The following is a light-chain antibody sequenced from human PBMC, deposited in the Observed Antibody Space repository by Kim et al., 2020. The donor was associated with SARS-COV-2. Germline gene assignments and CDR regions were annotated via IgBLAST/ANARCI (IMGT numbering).Light chain of an antibody. Sequence: AAVGDRVTITCRASQGIRNYLAWYQQKPGKGPKLLIYAASTLQSGVPSRFSGSGSGTDFTLTINSLQPEDVATYYCHMYNSAPWTFGQGTKVDIK. CDR1: QGIRNY. CDR3: HMYNSAPWT. J-gene: IGKJ1*01. CDR2: AAS. V-gene: IGKV1-27*01.